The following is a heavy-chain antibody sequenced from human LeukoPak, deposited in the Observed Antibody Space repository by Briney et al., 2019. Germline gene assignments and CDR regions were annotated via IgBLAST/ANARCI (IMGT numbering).Heavy chain of an antibody. D-gene: IGHD3-22*01. CDR1: GGSISSYY. CDR3: ARRAGSSGYSYYFDY. CDR2: IYYSGNT. J-gene: IGHJ4*02. V-gene: IGHV4-59*08. Sequence: SETLSLTCTVSGGSISSYYWSWIRQPSGKGLEWIGHIYYSGNTNYNPSLKSRVTISLDTSKNQFSLKLTSVTAADTAVYYCARRAGSSGYSYYFDYWGQGTLVTVAS.